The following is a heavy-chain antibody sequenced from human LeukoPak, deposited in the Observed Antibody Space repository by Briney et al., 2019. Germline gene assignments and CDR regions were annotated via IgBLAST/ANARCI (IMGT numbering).Heavy chain of an antibody. V-gene: IGHV1-2*02. D-gene: IGHD3/OR15-3a*01. Sequence: ASVKVSCKASGYTFTGYYMHWVRQAPGQGLEWMGSINPNSGDTNYAQKFQGRVTMTRDTSISTTYMELSSLTSDDTAVYYYARAGTGYDNWGQGTLVTVSS. J-gene: IGHJ4*02. CDR1: GYTFTGYY. CDR3: ARAGTGYDN. CDR2: INPNSGDT.